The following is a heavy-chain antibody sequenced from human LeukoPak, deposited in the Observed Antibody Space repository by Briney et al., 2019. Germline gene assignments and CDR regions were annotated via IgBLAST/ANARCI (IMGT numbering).Heavy chain of an antibody. J-gene: IGHJ4*02. V-gene: IGHV1-2*02. CDR3: ARGRFSGYGAD. CDR1: GYTFTGYY. CDR2: INPNSGGT. D-gene: IGHD5-12*01. Sequence: ASVKVSCNTFGYTFTGYYMHWVRQAPGQGLEWMGWINPNSGGTNFAQKFQGRVTMTRDTSISTAYMELSSLTSDDTAVYYCARGRFSGYGADWGQGTLVTVSS.